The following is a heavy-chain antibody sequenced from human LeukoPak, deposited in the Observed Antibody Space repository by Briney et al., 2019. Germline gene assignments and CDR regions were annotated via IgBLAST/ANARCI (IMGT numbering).Heavy chain of an antibody. CDR3: ARDLSVGAKPDLGFDY. CDR2: IKTDGSQI. V-gene: IGHV3-7*01. Sequence: GGSLRLSCVASGFTFSSYWMTWVRQAPGKGLEWVANIKTDGSQIYYVDSVKGRFTISRDNAKNSLYLQMNSLRAEDTAVYFCARDLSVGAKPDLGFDYWGQGTLVTVSS. D-gene: IGHD1-26*01. CDR1: GFTFSSYW. J-gene: IGHJ4*02.